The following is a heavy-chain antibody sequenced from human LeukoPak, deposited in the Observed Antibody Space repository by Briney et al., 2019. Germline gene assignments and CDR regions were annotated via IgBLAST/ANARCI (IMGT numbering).Heavy chain of an antibody. CDR3: ARAYRDAFDI. CDR1: GFTLSSYA. J-gene: IGHJ3*02. Sequence: GGSLRLSCAASGFTLSSYAMSWVRQAPGKGLEWVSAISVSGNTYHADSVKGRFTISRDNAKNSLYLQMNSLRAEDTAVYYCARAYRDAFDIWGQETMVTVSS. CDR2: ISVSGNT. V-gene: IGHV3-23*01.